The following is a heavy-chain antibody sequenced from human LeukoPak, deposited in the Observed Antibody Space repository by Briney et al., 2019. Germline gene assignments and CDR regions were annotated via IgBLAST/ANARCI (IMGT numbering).Heavy chain of an antibody. CDR3: ATDAGYCSSTSCYNFDY. V-gene: IGHV1-69*04. CDR2: IIPIFGIA. D-gene: IGHD2-2*01. CDR1: GGTFSSYA. J-gene: IGHJ4*02. Sequence: SVKVSCKASGGTFSSYAISWVRLAPGQGLEWMGRIIPIFGIANYAQKFQGRVTITADKSTSTAYMELSSLRSEDTAVYYCATDAGYCSSTSCYNFDYWGQGTLVTVSS.